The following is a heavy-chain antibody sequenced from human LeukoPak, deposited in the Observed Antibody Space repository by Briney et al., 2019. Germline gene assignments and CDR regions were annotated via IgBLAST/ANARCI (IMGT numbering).Heavy chain of an antibody. D-gene: IGHD6-19*01. CDR2: ISSSGSAI. CDR3: ASVGRQWLVFDY. CDR1: GFSLSTYE. J-gene: IGHJ4*02. V-gene: IGHV3-48*03. Sequence: PGGSLRLSCAASGFSLSTYEMNWVRQAPGKGLEWVSYISSSGSAIYYADSVKGRFTISRDNAKNSLYLQMNGLRAEDTALYYCASVGRQWLVFDYWGQGTLVTVSS.